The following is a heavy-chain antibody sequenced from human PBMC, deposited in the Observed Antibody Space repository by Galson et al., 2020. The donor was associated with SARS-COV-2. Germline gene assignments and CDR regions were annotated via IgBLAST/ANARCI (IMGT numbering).Heavy chain of an antibody. J-gene: IGHJ6*02. V-gene: IGHV1-2*02. D-gene: IGHD4-17*01. CDR2: INPNSGGT. CDR3: ARGYGDYEDYYYYCYGMDD. CDR1: GYTFTGYY. Sequence: ASVKVSCKASGYTFTGYYMHWVRQAPGQGLEWMGWINPNSGGTNYAQKFQGRVTMTRDTSISTAYMELSRLRSDDTAVYYCARGYGDYEDYYYYCYGMDDWGQGTTVTVSS.